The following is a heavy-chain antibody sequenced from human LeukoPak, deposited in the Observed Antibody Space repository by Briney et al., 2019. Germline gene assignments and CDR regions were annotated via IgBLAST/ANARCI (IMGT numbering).Heavy chain of an antibody. V-gene: IGHV3-21*01. J-gene: IGHJ4*02. CDR3: ARENSGSYYQFDC. Sequence: GGSLRLSCAASGFTFSSYGMHWVRQAPGKGLEWVSSISSSTSHIYYADSVKGRFTISRDNAKNSLYLQMNSLRPEDTAVYYCARENSGSYYQFDCWGQGTLVTVSS. CDR2: ISSSTSHI. CDR1: GFTFSSYG. D-gene: IGHD1-26*01.